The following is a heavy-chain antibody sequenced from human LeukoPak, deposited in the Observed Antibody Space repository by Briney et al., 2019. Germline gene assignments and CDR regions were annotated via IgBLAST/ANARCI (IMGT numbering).Heavy chain of an antibody. CDR2: IYHSGNT. J-gene: IGHJ4*02. Sequence: SETLSLTCTVSGYSISSSIYYWGWIRQPPGKGLEWIGSIYHSGNTYYNPSLKNRVTISVDTSKNQFSLKLSSVTAADTAVYYCARDVSDYWGQGTLVTVSS. CDR3: ARDVSDY. V-gene: IGHV4-38-2*02. CDR1: GYSISSSIYY.